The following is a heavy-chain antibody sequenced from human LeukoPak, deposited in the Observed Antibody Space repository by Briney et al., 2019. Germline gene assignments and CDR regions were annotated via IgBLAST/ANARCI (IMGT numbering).Heavy chain of an antibody. J-gene: IGHJ4*02. CDR1: GFTFSSYE. CDR3: AKGLYTSSSVIDQ. CDR2: ISDDGSHK. Sequence: GGSLRLSCAASGFTFSSYEMNWVRQAPGKGLEWVAAISDDGSHKYYADSVKGRFTISRDNSKNTLYMQMNSLRAEDTAVYYCAKGLYTSSSVIDQWGQGTLVTVSS. D-gene: IGHD6-6*01. V-gene: IGHV3-30*18.